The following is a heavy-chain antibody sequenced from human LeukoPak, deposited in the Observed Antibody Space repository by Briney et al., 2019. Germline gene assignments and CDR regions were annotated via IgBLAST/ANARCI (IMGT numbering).Heavy chain of an antibody. CDR2: ISAYNGNT. V-gene: IGHV1-18*01. CDR3: ARDRGIAVAGEFDY. CDR1: GYTFTSYG. D-gene: IGHD6-19*01. J-gene: IGHJ4*02. Sequence: ASVKVSCKASGYTFTSYGISWVRQAPGQGLEWMGWISAYNGNTNYAQKLQGRVTMTTDTSTSTAYMELSSLRSDDTAVYYCARDRGIAVAGEFDYWGQGTLVTVSS.